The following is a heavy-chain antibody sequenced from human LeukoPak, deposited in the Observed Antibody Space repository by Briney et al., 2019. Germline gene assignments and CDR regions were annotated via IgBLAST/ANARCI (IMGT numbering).Heavy chain of an antibody. CDR2: ANPDSGGS. CDR1: GYSFSDYY. V-gene: IGHV1-2*02. J-gene: IGHJ3*02. CDR3: ARVKIPSDTGDLDAFDI. Sequence: ASVKVSCKASGYSFSDYYIQWVRQVPGQGPEWMGWANPDSGGSICAQRFQGRVTLTRDTSINTAYLELSRLRSDDTAVYYCARVKIPSDTGDLDAFDIWGQGTMVTVSS. D-gene: IGHD7-27*01.